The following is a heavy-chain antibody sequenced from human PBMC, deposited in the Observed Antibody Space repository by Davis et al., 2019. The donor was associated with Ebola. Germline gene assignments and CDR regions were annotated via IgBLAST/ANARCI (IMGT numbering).Heavy chain of an antibody. J-gene: IGHJ6*02. CDR2: ISWNGGST. CDR3: ARDQGYIAVAGTVGMDV. Sequence: SLKISCAASGFTFEDYAMHWVRQVPGKGLEWVSGISWNGGSTAYVDSVKGRFTISRDNAKNSLYLQMNSLRAEDTAVYYCARDQGYIAVAGTVGMDVWGRGTTVTVSS. V-gene: IGHV3-9*01. CDR1: GFTFEDYA. D-gene: IGHD6-19*01.